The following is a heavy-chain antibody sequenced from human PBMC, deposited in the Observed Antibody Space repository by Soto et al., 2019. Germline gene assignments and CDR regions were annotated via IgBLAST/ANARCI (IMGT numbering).Heavy chain of an antibody. D-gene: IGHD2-15*01. CDR3: ARDIVVVVAGIADWFDP. Sequence: ASVKVSCKASGYTFTSYGISWVRQAPGQGLEWMGWISAYNGNTNYAQKLQGRVTMTTDTSTSTAYMELRSLRSDDTAVYYCARDIVVVVAGIADWFDPWGQGTLVTVSS. J-gene: IGHJ5*02. V-gene: IGHV1-18*01. CDR1: GYTFTSYG. CDR2: ISAYNGNT.